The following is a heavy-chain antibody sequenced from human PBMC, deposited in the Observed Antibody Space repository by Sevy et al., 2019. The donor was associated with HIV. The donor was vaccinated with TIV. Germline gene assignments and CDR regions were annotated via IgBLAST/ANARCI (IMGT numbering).Heavy chain of an antibody. CDR1: GFTFSTYS. J-gene: IGHJ4*02. CDR3: AGAYSGGWQQGGWTDY. Sequence: GGSLRLSCAASGFTFSTYSMNWVRQAPGKGLEWVSCISRNSRTMYYADSVEGRFTISRDNAKNSLYLQMNSLRAEDTAVYYCAGAYSGGWQQGGWTDYWGQGTLVTVSS. D-gene: IGHD6-19*01. CDR2: ISRNSRTM. V-gene: IGHV3-48*01.